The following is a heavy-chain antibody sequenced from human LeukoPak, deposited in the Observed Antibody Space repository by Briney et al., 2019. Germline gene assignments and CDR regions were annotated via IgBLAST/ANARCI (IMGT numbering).Heavy chain of an antibody. J-gene: IGHJ6*03. D-gene: IGHD3-10*01. CDR2: ISSSGSTI. V-gene: IGHV3-11*01. Sequence: PGGSLRLSCAASGFTFSDYHMSWIRQAPGKGLEWVSYISSSGSTIYYADSVKGRFTISRDNAKNSVYLQMSSLGAEDTAVYYCARDYIYGSGSSHRGYYYYMDVWGEGTTVTVSS. CDR1: GFTFSDYH. CDR3: ARDYIYGSGSSHRGYYYYMDV.